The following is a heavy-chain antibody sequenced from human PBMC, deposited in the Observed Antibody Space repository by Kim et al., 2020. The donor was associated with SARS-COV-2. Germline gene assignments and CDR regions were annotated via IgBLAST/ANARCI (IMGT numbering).Heavy chain of an antibody. Sequence: PSLKSRVTISVHTSKNQFSLKLSSVTAADTAVYYCAGGKLKYYYYYGMDVWGQGTTVTVSS. V-gene: IGHV4-39*01. J-gene: IGHJ6*02. CDR3: AGGKLKYYYYYGMDV. D-gene: IGHD3-3*01.